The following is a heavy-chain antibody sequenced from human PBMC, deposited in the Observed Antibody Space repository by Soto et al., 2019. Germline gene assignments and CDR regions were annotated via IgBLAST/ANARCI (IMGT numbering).Heavy chain of an antibody. CDR1: GGTFNNYA. V-gene: IGHV1-69*01. D-gene: IGHD3-10*01. CDR2: IIPTFGTG. J-gene: IGHJ6*02. Sequence: QVLLVQSGPEVKKPGSSVKVSCKASGGTFNNYAINWVRQAPGKGLEWMGGIIPTFGTGNHAQKFQGRVTITADAYTTTAYMELKSLRSEATAISYCSSFEVTLVLGGRSSPYEMYVLGQGTTVIVSS. CDR3: SSFEVTLVLGGRSSPYEMYV.